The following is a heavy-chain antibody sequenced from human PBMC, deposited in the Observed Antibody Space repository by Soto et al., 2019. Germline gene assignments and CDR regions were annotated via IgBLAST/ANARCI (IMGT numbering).Heavy chain of an antibody. CDR2: ISGSGGST. J-gene: IGHJ4*02. V-gene: IGHV3-23*01. D-gene: IGHD3-10*01. CDR1: GFTFSSYA. CDR3: ARLYGSGSTRRVRIDY. Sequence: GGSLRLSCAASGFTFSSYAMSWVRQAPGKGLEWVSAISGSGGSTYYADSVKGRFTISRDNAKNSLYLQMNSLRAEDTALYYCARLYGSGSTRRVRIDYWGQGTLVTVSS.